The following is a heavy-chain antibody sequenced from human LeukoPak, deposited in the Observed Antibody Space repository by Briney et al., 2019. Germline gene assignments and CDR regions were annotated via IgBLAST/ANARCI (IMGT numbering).Heavy chain of an antibody. CDR1: GGSISGYY. CDR2: IYYSGST. CDR3: ARYGSSGNLDY. V-gene: IGHV4-59*08. Sequence: SETLSLTCTVSGGSISGYYWSWIRQPPGKGLEWTGYIYYSGSTSYNPSLKSRVTISVDTSKNQFSLKLSSVAAADTAVYYCARYGSSGNLDYWGQGTLVTVSS. J-gene: IGHJ4*02. D-gene: IGHD3-10*01.